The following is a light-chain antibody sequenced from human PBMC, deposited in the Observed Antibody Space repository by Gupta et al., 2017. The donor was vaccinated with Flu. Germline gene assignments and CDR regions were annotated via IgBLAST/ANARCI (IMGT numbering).Light chain of an antibody. CDR2: DVT. CDR1: SNDVGGSNR. CDR3: SSHAGRVTWV. V-gene: IGLV2-11*01. Sequence: QAVPPHPRSVAASPRPTVTFSCTGSSNDVGGSNRVSWYQQRPGKAPKLILYDVTERPSGVPDRFSGSKSGNTASLTISGLQADDEADYYCSSHAGRVTWVFGTGTTVTVL. J-gene: IGLJ1*01.